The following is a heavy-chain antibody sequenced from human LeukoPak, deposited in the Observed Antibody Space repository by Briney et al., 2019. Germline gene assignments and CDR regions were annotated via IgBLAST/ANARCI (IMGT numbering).Heavy chain of an antibody. J-gene: IGHJ4*02. CDR3: ARARRYRSSWYHDY. V-gene: IGHV3-48*02. CDR2: ISSSSSTI. Sequence: GGSLRLSCAASGFSFSTYTMNWVRQALGKGLDWVSYISSSSSTIYYAASVKGRFTISRDNANNSLYLQMNSLRDEDTAVYYCARARRYRSSWYHDYWGQGSLVTVSS. D-gene: IGHD6-13*01. CDR1: GFSFSTYT.